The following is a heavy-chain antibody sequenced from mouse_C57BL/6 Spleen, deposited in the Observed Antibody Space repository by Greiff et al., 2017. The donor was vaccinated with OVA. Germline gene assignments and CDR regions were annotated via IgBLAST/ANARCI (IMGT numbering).Heavy chain of an antibody. CDR3: ARGSTTVAYFDY. V-gene: IGHV1-22*01. CDR2: INPNNGGT. J-gene: IGHJ2*01. Sequence: VQLQQSGPELVKPGASVKMSCKASGYTFTDYNMHWVKQSPGKSLEWIGNINPNNGGTSYNQKFKGKATLTVNQSSTTAYMELRSLTSEDAADYYCARGSTTVAYFDYWGQGTTLTVSS. CDR1: GYTFTDYN. D-gene: IGHD1-1*01.